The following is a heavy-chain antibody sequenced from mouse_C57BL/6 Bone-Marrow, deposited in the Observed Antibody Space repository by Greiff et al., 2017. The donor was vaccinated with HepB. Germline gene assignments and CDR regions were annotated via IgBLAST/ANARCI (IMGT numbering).Heavy chain of an antibody. V-gene: IGHV14-2*01. CDR1: GFNIKDYY. CDR2: IDPEDGET. CDR3: ARSPMITTTGYYFDY. Sequence: EVKVVESGAELVKPGASVKLSCTASGFNIKDYYMHWVKQRTEQGLEWIGRIDPEDGETKYAPKFQGKATITADTSSNTAYLQLSSLTSEDTAVYYCARSPMITTTGYYFDYWGQGTTLTVSS. D-gene: IGHD2-4*01. J-gene: IGHJ2*01.